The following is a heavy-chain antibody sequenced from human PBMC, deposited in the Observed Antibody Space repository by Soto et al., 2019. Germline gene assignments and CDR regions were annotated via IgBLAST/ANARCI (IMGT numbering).Heavy chain of an antibody. CDR2: IYYSGST. D-gene: IGHD3-16*02. CDR3: ARDRSVWGNYRPSFDY. Sequence: PSETLSLTCTVSGDSVSSGDYYWSWIRQPPGKGLEWVGYIYYSGSTNYNPSLESRLTISLDTSKNQFSLKLNSVTAADTAVYYCARDRSVWGNYRPSFDYWGQGTLVTVSS. J-gene: IGHJ4*02. V-gene: IGHV4-30-4*01. CDR1: GDSVSSGDYY.